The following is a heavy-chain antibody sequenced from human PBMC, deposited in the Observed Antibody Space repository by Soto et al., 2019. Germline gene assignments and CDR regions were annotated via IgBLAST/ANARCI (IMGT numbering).Heavy chain of an antibody. CDR2: INHRGST. J-gene: IGHJ6*02. Sequence: PSETLSLTCAVYGGSFSGYYWSWIRQPPGKGLEWIGEINHRGSTNYNPSLKTRVTISVDTSKNQFSLKLSSVSAADTAVYYCATGRGVRGVIITTYYCYGLDVWGQGTTVTVSS. V-gene: IGHV4-34*01. CDR1: GGSFSGYY. CDR3: ATGRGVRGVIITTYYCYGLDV. D-gene: IGHD3-10*01.